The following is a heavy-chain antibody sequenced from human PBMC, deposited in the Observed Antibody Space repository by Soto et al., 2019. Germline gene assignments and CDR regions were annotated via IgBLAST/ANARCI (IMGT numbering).Heavy chain of an antibody. V-gene: IGHV1-18*04. CDR1: GYFFTSYG. J-gene: IGHJ4*02. CDR2: ISPYNGNT. CDR3: AAATVTTISLDY. D-gene: IGHD4-17*01. Sequence: ASVKVSCKASGYFFTSYGITWVRQAPGQGLEWMGWISPYNGNTKYAQNFQGRVTMTTDTSTYTAYMEVRRLRSAADTAVYYCAAATVTTISLDYWGQGTLVTVSS.